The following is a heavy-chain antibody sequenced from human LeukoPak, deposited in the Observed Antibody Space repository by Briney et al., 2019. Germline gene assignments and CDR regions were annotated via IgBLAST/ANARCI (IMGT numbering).Heavy chain of an antibody. J-gene: IGHJ6*03. V-gene: IGHV4-39*07. CDR1: GGAISSSDDY. CDR3: TRAASSGPLFTYHMDV. D-gene: IGHD3-22*01. Sequence: KPSETLSLTCSVSGGAISSSDDYWGFVRQTPGKGLEWMGSIYYTGSSHYNPSLRSRASISVETSKNQFSLKLSSVTAADTAVYYCTRAASSGPLFTYHMDVWGKGTTVTVSS. CDR2: IYYTGSS.